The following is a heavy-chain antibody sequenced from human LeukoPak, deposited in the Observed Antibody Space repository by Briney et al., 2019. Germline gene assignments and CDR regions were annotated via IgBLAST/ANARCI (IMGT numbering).Heavy chain of an antibody. J-gene: IGHJ4*02. D-gene: IGHD6-19*01. CDR3: ANAPAKSGRYYLFDY. Sequence: PSETLSLTCTVSGGSISSSSYYWGWIRQPPGKGLEWIGSIYYSGSTYYNPSLKSRVAISVDTSKNQFSLKLSSVTAADTAVYYCANAPAKSGRYYLFDYWGQGTLVTVSS. CDR1: GGSISSSSYY. V-gene: IGHV4-39*01. CDR2: IYYSGST.